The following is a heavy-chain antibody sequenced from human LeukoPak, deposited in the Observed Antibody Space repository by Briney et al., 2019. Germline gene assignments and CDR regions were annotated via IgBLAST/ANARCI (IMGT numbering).Heavy chain of an antibody. Sequence: SETLSLTCTVSGGSISSYYWSWIRQPPGKGLEWIGYIYYSGSTNYNPSLKSRVTISVDTSKNQFSLKLSSVTAADTAVYYCARAPATYSSSWVYCMDVWGQGTTVTVSS. CDR1: GGSISSYY. J-gene: IGHJ6*02. V-gene: IGHV4-59*01. D-gene: IGHD6-13*01. CDR2: IYYSGST. CDR3: ARAPATYSSSWVYCMDV.